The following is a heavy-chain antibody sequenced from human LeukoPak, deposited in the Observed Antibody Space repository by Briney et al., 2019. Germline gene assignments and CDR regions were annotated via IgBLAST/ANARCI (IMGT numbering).Heavy chain of an antibody. Sequence: SETLSLTCSVSRGFSSSYYWSWIRQPPGKGLEWIGYIYTSGSSNYNPSLKSRVTISVDTSKNQFSLKLTSVTAADTAVYYCARCSSSRNANFDYWGQGTLVTVSS. J-gene: IGHJ4*02. V-gene: IGHV4-4*09. CDR3: ARCSSSRNANFDY. CDR1: RGFSSSYY. CDR2: IYTSGSS. D-gene: IGHD6-13*01.